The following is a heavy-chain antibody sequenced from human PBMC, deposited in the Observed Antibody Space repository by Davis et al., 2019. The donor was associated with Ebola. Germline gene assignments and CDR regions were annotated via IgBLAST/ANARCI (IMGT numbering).Heavy chain of an antibody. Sequence: PGGSLRLSCAASGFAFSSYAMSWVRHAPGKGLEWVSTLSASGGSKYYAAFVEGRITISRDNSKNTLYLQMSDLRAEDTAVYYCAKSQTNHDSWSGYREAFDIWGQGTMVTVSS. CDR3: AKSQTNHDSWSGYREAFDI. J-gene: IGHJ3*02. CDR2: LSASGGSK. CDR1: GFAFSSYA. V-gene: IGHV3-23*01. D-gene: IGHD3-3*01.